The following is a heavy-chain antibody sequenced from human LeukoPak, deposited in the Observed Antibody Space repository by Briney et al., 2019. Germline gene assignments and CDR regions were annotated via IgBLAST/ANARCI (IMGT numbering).Heavy chain of an antibody. CDR1: GASINSDTYY. Sequence: SETLSLTCSVSGASINSDTYYWSWIRQPPGKGLEWIGYIYYSGSTNYNPSLKSRVTISLDTSKNQFSLKLSSVTAADTAVYYCARAGLDYGSGSYSYFDYWGQGTLVTVSS. J-gene: IGHJ4*02. D-gene: IGHD3-10*01. CDR3: ARAGLDYGSGSYSYFDY. V-gene: IGHV4-61*01. CDR2: IYYSGST.